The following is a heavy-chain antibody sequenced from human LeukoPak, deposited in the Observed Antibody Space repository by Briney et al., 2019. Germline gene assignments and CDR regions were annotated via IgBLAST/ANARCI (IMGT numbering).Heavy chain of an antibody. CDR3: ARELFDFDY. CDR2: ITGSGNST. J-gene: IGHJ4*02. CDR1: GFTFSNYA. D-gene: IGHD3-10*01. Sequence: AGGSLRLXCAVSGFTFSNYAMTWVRRAPGKGLEWVSEITGSGNSTYYADSVKGRFTISRDNSKNTLYLQMNSLRAEDTAVYYCARELFDFDYWGQGTLVTVSS. V-gene: IGHV3-23*01.